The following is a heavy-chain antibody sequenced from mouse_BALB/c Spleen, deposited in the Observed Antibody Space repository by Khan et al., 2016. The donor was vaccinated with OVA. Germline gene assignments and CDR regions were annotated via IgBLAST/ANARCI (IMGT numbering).Heavy chain of an antibody. CDR3: ARNYDYDEGLAY. V-gene: IGHV2-2*02. CDR1: GFSLTTYG. Sequence: QVRLQQSGPGLVQPSQSLSITCTVSGFSLTTYGVHWVRQSPGKGLEWLGVIWSGGSTDYNAPFISRLSISKDSSKSQVFFKMNSLQVNDTVIYYCARNYDYDEGLAYWGQGTLVTVSA. J-gene: IGHJ3*01. D-gene: IGHD2-4*01. CDR2: IWSGGST.